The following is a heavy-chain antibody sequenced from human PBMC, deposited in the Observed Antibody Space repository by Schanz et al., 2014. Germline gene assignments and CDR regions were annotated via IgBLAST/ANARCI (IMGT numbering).Heavy chain of an antibody. D-gene: IGHD2-2*01. CDR3: ARDERDLPRSLFVF. V-gene: IGHV3-23*04. Sequence: EVRLVESGGGLVQPGGSLRLSCVASGFNFYTSAMTWVRQAPGKGLEWVSVISARGEVSKYSDSVKGRFIVSRDNSRATLFLQMDSLRAADTAVYYCARDERDLPRSLFVFWGQGTLVTVSS. CDR1: GFNFYTSA. CDR2: ISARGEVS. J-gene: IGHJ4*02.